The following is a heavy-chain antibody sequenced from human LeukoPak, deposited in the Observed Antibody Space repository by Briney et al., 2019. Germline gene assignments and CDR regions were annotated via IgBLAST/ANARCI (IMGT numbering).Heavy chain of an antibody. CDR2: INHSGST. V-gene: IGHV4-34*01. Sequence: SETLSLTCAVYGGSFSGYYWSWIRQPPGKGLEWIGEINHSGSTNYNPSLKRRVTISVDTSKNQFSLKLSYVTAADRAVYYCAREVYDYVWGSQVWGQGTLVTVSS. CDR1: GGSFSGYY. J-gene: IGHJ4*02. CDR3: AREVYDYVWGSQV. D-gene: IGHD3-16*01.